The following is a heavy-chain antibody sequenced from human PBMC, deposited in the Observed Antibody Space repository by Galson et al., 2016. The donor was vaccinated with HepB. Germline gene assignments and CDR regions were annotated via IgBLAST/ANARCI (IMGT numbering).Heavy chain of an antibody. CDR1: GFTFSVYW. Sequence: SLRLSCAASGFTFSVYWMTWVRQAPGKGLEWVANIKPDGSETYCVDSVKGRFTFSRDNAKSSLFLQMSSLRVDDTAVYHCARVSHLAGSGTYDYWGQGSLVTVSS. D-gene: IGHD3-10*01. V-gene: IGHV3-7*01. CDR2: IKPDGSET. J-gene: IGHJ4*02. CDR3: ARVSHLAGSGTYDY.